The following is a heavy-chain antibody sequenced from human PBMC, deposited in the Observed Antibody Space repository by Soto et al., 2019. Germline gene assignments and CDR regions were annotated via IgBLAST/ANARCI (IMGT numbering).Heavy chain of an antibody. V-gene: IGHV1-18*01. D-gene: IGHD5-18*01. CDR3: ARGGFAYGYLDF. J-gene: IGHJ4*02. CDR2: ISTYNVAT. CDR1: GYTFTSYG. Sequence: QVHLVQSGAEVKKPGASLKVSCKSSGYTFTSYGIVWVRQAPGQGLEWMGWISTYNVATKYAQKFKGRVTMSTDTSTTTAYMELTSLTSDDTAMYYCARGGFAYGYLDFWGQGTLATMSS.